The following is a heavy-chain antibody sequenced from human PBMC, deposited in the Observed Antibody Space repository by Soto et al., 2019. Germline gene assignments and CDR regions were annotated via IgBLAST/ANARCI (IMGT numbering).Heavy chain of an antibody. CDR2: ISSSSSYI. D-gene: IGHD3-16*02. V-gene: IGHV3-21*01. Sequence: GGSLRLSCAASGFTFSSYSMNWVRQAPGKGLEWVSSISSSSSYIYYADSVKGRFTISRDNAKNSLYLQMKSLRAEDTAVYYCARDGDYVWGSYRWSDAFDIWGQGTMVTVSS. CDR3: ARDGDYVWGSYRWSDAFDI. J-gene: IGHJ3*02. CDR1: GFTFSSYS.